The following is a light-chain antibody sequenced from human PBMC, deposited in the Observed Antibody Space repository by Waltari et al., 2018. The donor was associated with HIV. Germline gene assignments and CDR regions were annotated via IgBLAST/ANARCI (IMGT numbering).Light chain of an antibody. CDR1: SSDVGGYNY. CDR3: SAYAGSSNVL. CDR2: EVS. Sequence: QSALTQPPSASGSPGQSVTISCTGTSSDVGGYNYVSWYQQHPGKAPNLMIYEVSKRPSGVPVRFSGSKSGNTASLTVSGLQGEDEADYYCSAYAGSSNVLFGGGTKLTVL. V-gene: IGLV2-8*01. J-gene: IGLJ2*01.